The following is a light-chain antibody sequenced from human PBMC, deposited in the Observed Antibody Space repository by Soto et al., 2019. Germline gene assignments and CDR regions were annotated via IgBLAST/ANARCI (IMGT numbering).Light chain of an antibody. CDR2: GAS. CDR1: QSVSSSY. CDR3: QQYGSSPPT. Sequence: EIVLTQSPGTLSLSPGERATLSCRASQSVSSSYLAWYQQKPGQAPRLLIYGASSRATGIPDRFSGSGSGTDFTLTISSREPEDFAVYYCQQYGSSPPTFGQGTRLEIK. J-gene: IGKJ5*01. V-gene: IGKV3-20*01.